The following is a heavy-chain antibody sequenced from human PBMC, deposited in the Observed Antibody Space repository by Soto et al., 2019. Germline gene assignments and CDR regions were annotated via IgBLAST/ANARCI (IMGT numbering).Heavy chain of an antibody. CDR1: GYTFTSYA. D-gene: IGHD4-17*01. CDR2: ISNYNGNT. Sequence: QVQLVQSGAEVKRPGASVKVSCKASGYTFTSYAFSWVRQAPGQGLEWMWWISNYNGNTNYAQKLKGRVTMTTDTSTSTAYMELRSLRSDDTAVYFCARAEGTTSDFDYWGQGTLVTVSS. CDR3: ARAEGTTSDFDY. J-gene: IGHJ4*02. V-gene: IGHV1-18*04.